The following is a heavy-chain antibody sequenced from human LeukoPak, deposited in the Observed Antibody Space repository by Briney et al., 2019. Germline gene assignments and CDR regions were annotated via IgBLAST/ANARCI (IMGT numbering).Heavy chain of an antibody. D-gene: IGHD1-26*01. V-gene: IGHV3-23*01. CDR1: RFTFSNYA. CDR2: VSSIGISS. Sequence: GGSLRLSCTASRFTFSNYAITWVRQAPGKGLEWVSSVSSIGISSYYADSVKGRFTISRDKSQNTLYLQMNSLRAEDTAIYYCAKDMGSRATNLDYWGQGTLVTVSS. J-gene: IGHJ4*02. CDR3: AKDMGSRATNLDY.